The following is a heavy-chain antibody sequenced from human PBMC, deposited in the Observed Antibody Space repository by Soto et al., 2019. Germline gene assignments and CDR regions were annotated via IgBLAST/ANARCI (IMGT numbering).Heavy chain of an antibody. Sequence: GGSLRLSCAASGFTFSSYAMHWVRQAPGKGLEYVSAISSNGGSTYYAKSVKGRFTISRDNSKNTLYLQMGSLRAEDMAVYYCARTYSSSPPAHFDYWGQGTLVTVSS. V-gene: IGHV3-64*01. J-gene: IGHJ4*02. D-gene: IGHD6-6*01. CDR3: ARTYSSSPPAHFDY. CDR2: ISSNGGST. CDR1: GFTFSSYA.